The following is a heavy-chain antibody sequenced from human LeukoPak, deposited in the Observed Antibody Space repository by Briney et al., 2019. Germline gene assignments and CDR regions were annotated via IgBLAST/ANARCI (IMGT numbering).Heavy chain of an antibody. CDR3: ARHQCETLGFGRDRFDP. Sequence: SETLSLTCTVSGGSIRGYYWSWIRQPPGKGLEWIGHFYYNGPTNLNPSLKSRVTISADPSKDLLSLKLSSVTPADTALYYCARHQCETLGFGRDRFDPWGQGTLVAVTS. V-gene: IGHV4-59*08. CDR1: GGSIRGYY. J-gene: IGHJ5*02. CDR2: FYYNGPT. D-gene: IGHD3-10*01.